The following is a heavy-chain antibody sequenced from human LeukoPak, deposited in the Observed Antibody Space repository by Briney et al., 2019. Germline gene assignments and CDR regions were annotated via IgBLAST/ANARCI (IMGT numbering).Heavy chain of an antibody. CDR3: ARLTATVTTSPVY. CDR2: IYYSGST. Sequence: SETLSLTCTVSGGSISSGGYYWSWIRQHPGKGLEWIGYIYYSGSTYYNPSLKSRVTISVDTSKNQFPLKLSSVTAADTAVYYCARLTATVTTSPVYWGQGTLVTVSS. CDR1: GGSISSGGYY. V-gene: IGHV4-31*03. J-gene: IGHJ4*02. D-gene: IGHD4-17*01.